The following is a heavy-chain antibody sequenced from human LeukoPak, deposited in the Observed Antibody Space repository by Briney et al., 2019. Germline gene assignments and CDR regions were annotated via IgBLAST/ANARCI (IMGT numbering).Heavy chain of an antibody. D-gene: IGHD2-2*01. Sequence: HTGGSLRLSCAASGFTFSNYDMHWVSQAPGNGMECVAVIWYDGGIKYCGDSVKGRFTISRDISKNTLYLQMNSLRAEDTAVYYCARDRGGSSDAFDIWGQGTMVTVSS. CDR3: ARDRGGSSDAFDI. V-gene: IGHV3-33*01. CDR2: IWYDGGIK. J-gene: IGHJ3*02. CDR1: GFTFSNYD.